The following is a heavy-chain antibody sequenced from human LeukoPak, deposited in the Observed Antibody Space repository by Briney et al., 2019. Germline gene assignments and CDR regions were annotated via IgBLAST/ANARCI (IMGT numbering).Heavy chain of an antibody. CDR3: AREARGETVQRPPTIFGSPRYSNYYYGMDV. D-gene: IGHD3-9*01. J-gene: IGHJ6*02. CDR1: GFSFSTYG. Sequence: PGGSLRLSCAASGFSFSTYGMNWVRQAPGKGLEWVPYTSSSGSPIYYADSVKGRFTVSRDNAKNSLYLQMNSLRAEDTAVYYCAREARGETVQRPPTIFGSPRYSNYYYGMDVWGQGTTVTVSS. CDR2: TSSSGSPI. V-gene: IGHV3-48*01.